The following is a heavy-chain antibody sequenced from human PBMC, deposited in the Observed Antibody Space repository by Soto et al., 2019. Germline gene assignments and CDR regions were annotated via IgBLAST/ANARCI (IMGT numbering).Heavy chain of an antibody. V-gene: IGHV2-5*02. CDR3: ARGISPVHFDY. CDR1: GFSLSTSGVG. J-gene: IGHJ4*02. Sequence: QITLKESGPTLVKPTQTLTLTCTFSGFSLSTSGVGVGWIRQPPGKALEWLALIYWDDDKRYSPSLKSRLTITKDTSKNQVVLTMTNMDPVDTVTYYCARGISPVHFDYWGQGTLVTVSS. CDR2: IYWDDDK. D-gene: IGHD3-3*02.